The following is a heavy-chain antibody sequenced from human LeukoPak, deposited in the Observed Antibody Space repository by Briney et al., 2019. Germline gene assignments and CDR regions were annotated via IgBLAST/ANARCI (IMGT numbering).Heavy chain of an antibody. CDR3: AKDLGSIQYHDY. CDR1: GFTFSSYG. D-gene: IGHD4-11*01. J-gene: IGHJ4*02. CDR2: ILNDGNNK. V-gene: IGHV3-30*18. Sequence: QPRRSLRLSCAASGFTFSSYGMHWVRQAPGKGLEWVAVILNDGNNKYYADSVKGRFTISRDNSKNTLYLQMNSLRAEDTAVYYCAKDLGSIQYHDYWGQGTLVTVSS.